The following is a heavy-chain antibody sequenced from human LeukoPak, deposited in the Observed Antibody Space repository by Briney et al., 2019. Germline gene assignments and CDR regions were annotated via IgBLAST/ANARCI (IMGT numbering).Heavy chain of an antibody. V-gene: IGHV4-59*01. Sequence: SETLSLTCTVSGDSISSYYWTWIRQPPGKGVEWIGYIYYSGSTNYNPSLKSRVTISVDTSKNQFSLKLNSVTAADTAVYYCARENNYFDYWGQGTLVTVSS. J-gene: IGHJ4*02. CDR2: IYYSGST. CDR1: GDSISSYY. CDR3: ARENNYFDY.